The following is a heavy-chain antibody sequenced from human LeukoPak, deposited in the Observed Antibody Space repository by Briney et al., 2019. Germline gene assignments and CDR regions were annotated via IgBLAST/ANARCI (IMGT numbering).Heavy chain of an antibody. V-gene: IGHV5-51*01. CDR1: GYSFSNYW. J-gene: IGHJ4*02. CDR2: IFPGDSDT. CDR3: ARTSSSSWLHYFDY. Sequence: GESLKISCKGSGYSFSNYWIVWVRQMPGKGLEWMGIIFPGDSDTRYSPSFQGQVTISADKSISTAYLQWSSLKALDSAIYYCARTSSSSWLHYFDYWGQGTLVTVSS. D-gene: IGHD6-13*01.